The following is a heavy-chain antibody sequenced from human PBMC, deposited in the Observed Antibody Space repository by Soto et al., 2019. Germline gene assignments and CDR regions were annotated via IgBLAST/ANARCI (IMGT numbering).Heavy chain of an antibody. D-gene: IGHD2-15*01. CDR1: GGSISSYY. Sequence: PSETLSLTCTVSGGSISSYYWSWIRQPPGKRLEWIGCIYYSGSTHYSPSLNSRVTISIDTSKNQFSLRLSSVTAADTAVYYCASYCSGGSCYQNDAFDIWGQGTMVTVSS. J-gene: IGHJ3*02. V-gene: IGHV4-59*08. CDR2: IYYSGST. CDR3: ASYCSGGSCYQNDAFDI.